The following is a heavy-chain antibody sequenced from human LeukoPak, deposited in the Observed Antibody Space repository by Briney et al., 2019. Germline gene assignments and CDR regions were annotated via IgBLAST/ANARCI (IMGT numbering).Heavy chain of an antibody. D-gene: IGHD2-2*01. CDR2: IGSSGTTI. CDR1: GFTFSDYG. J-gene: IGHJ4*02. V-gene: IGHV3-48*03. Sequence: GGSLRLSCAASGFTFSDYGMNWVRQAPGKGLEWVSYIGSSGTTIFYADSVKGRFTISRDNAKNSLYLQMNSLRAEDTGVYFCARDTKDYWGQGTLVVVSS. CDR3: ARDTKDY.